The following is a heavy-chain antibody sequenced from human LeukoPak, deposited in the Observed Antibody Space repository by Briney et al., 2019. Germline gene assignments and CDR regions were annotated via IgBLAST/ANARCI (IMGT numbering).Heavy chain of an antibody. Sequence: SVKVSCKASGYTFTSYGISWVRQAPGQGLEWMGGIIPIFGTANYAQKFQGRVTITADESTSTAYMELSSLRSEDTAVYYCATQWAGGGMGRSYCGMDVWGQGTTVTVSS. J-gene: IGHJ6*02. V-gene: IGHV1-69*13. CDR2: IIPIFGTA. CDR3: ATQWAGGGMGRSYCGMDV. CDR1: GYTFTSYG. D-gene: IGHD4-23*01.